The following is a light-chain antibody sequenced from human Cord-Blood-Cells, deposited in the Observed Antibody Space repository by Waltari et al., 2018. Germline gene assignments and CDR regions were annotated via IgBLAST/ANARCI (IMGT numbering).Light chain of an antibody. CDR3: SSYTSSSTWV. CDR2: DVS. V-gene: IGLV2-14*01. J-gene: IGLJ3*02. Sequence: QSALTQPASVSGSPGQSITISCTGTSSDVGGYNYVSWYQQPPGNAPKLMIYDVSKRPSGVSNRFSGSKSGNTASLTISGLQAEDEADYYCSSYTSSSTWVFGGGTKLTVL. CDR1: SSDVGGYNY.